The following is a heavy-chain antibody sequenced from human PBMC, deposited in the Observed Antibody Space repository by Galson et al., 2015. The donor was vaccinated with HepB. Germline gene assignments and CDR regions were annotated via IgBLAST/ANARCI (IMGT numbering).Heavy chain of an antibody. CDR1: GGTLSSYA. J-gene: IGHJ4*02. V-gene: IGHV1-69*13. D-gene: IGHD4-17*01. CDR2: IIPIFGTA. Sequence: SVKVSCKASGGTLSSYAISWVRQAPGQGLEWMGGIIPIFGTANYAQKFQGRVTITADESTSTAYMELSSLRSEDTAVYYCARGSTVTTWDFDYWGQGTLVTVSS. CDR3: ARGSTVTTWDFDY.